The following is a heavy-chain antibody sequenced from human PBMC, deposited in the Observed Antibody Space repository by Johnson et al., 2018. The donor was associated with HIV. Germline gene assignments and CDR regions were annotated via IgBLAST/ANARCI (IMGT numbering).Heavy chain of an antibody. V-gene: IGHV3-66*02. Sequence: VQLVESGGGLVQPGGSLRLSCAASGFTVSSNYMSWVRQAPGKGLEWVSVIYSGDSTNYADSVRGRFTISRDSSKNTLFLQMNSLRVDDTAVYYCAKEAPGRWELLIWAAFDMWGQGTMVTVSS. D-gene: IGHD4-23*01. CDR3: AKEAPGRWELLIWAAFDM. J-gene: IGHJ3*02. CDR2: IYSGDST. CDR1: GFTVSSNY.